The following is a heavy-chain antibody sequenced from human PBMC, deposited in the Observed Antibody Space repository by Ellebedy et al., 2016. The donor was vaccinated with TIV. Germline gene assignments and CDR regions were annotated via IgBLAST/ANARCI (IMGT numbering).Heavy chain of an antibody. D-gene: IGHD6-19*01. CDR2: IGTAGDT. Sequence: GESLKISCAASGFTLSSYDMHWVRQATGKGLEWVSGIGTAGDTYYPGSVKGRFTISRENAKNSLYLQMNSLRAGDTAVYYCARGGGGWYGGMDVWGQGTTVTVSS. J-gene: IGHJ6*02. CDR1: GFTLSSYD. V-gene: IGHV3-13*01. CDR3: ARGGGGWYGGMDV.